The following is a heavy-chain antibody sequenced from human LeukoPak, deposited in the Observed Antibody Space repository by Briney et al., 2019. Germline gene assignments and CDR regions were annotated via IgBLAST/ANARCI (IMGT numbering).Heavy chain of an antibody. Sequence: SETLSLTCTVSGGSMNTYYWSWIRQPPGKGLEWIGYIFYTGITNYNPSLKSRVTISVDTSRNQFSLKLTSVTAADTAVYYCARGGYSGSWYGSWSDYWGQGTLVTVSS. D-gene: IGHD6-13*01. CDR2: IFYTGIT. CDR3: ARGGYSGSWYGSWSDY. V-gene: IGHV4-59*01. CDR1: GGSMNTYY. J-gene: IGHJ4*02.